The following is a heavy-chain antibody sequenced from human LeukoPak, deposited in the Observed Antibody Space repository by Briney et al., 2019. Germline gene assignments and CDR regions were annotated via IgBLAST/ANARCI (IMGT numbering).Heavy chain of an antibody. J-gene: IGHJ4*02. Sequence: PSETLSLTCSVSGGSISSGGYYYWSWIRQHPGTGLEWIGYIYYSGSTYYNPSLKSRVTISVVTSKNQFSLKLSSVTAAVTAVYYCARGFMVRGVTTFDYWGQGTLVTVSS. CDR1: GGSISSGGYYY. V-gene: IGHV4-31*03. CDR3: ARGFMVRGVTTFDY. D-gene: IGHD3-10*01. CDR2: IYYSGST.